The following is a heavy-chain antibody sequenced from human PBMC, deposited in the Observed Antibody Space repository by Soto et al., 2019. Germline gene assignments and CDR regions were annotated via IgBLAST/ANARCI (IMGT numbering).Heavy chain of an antibody. Sequence: SETLSLTCAVYGGSFVGYYWSWIRQPPGKGLEWIGEINHSGSTNYNPSLKSRVTISVDTSKNQFSLKLSSVTAADTAVYYCARGLNLDYPAPSYYMDVWGKGTTVTVSS. CDR3: ARGLNLDYPAPSYYMDV. J-gene: IGHJ6*03. CDR2: INHSGST. D-gene: IGHD3-16*01. CDR1: GGSFVGYY. V-gene: IGHV4-34*01.